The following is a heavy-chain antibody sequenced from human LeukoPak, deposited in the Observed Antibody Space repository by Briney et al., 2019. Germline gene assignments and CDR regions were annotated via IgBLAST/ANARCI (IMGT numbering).Heavy chain of an antibody. CDR3: ARDPSVTTSYYYYYYYMDV. CDR2: ISAYNGNT. D-gene: IGHD4-17*01. CDR1: GYTFTSYG. Sequence: ASVKFSCQASGYTFTSYGISWVRPAPGQGLEWMGWISAYNGNTNYAQKLQGRVTMTTDTSTSTAYMELRSLRSDDTAVYYCARDPSVTTSYYYYYYYMDVWGKGTTVTISS. V-gene: IGHV1-18*01. J-gene: IGHJ6*03.